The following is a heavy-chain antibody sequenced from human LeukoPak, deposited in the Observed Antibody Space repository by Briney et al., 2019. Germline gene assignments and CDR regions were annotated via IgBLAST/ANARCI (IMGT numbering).Heavy chain of an antibody. D-gene: IGHD6-13*01. CDR3: ARYVGYSSSYRSRPFDY. CDR2: INHSGST. J-gene: IGHJ4*02. V-gene: IGHV4-34*01. CDR1: GGSMSRYY. Sequence: PSETLSLTCTVSGGSMSRYYWSWIRQPPGKGLEWIGEINHSGSTNYNPSLTSRVTISVDTSKNQFSLKLSSVTAADTAVYYCARYVGYSSSYRSRPFDYWGQGTLVTVSS.